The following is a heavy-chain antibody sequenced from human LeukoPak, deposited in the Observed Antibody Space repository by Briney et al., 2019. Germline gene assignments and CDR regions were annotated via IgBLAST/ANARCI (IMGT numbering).Heavy chain of an antibody. CDR1: GFTFSSYG. J-gene: IGHJ5*02. Sequence: GRSLRLSCAASGFTFSSYGMHWVRQAPGKGLEWVAVIWYDGSNKYYADSVKGRFTISRDNSKNTLYLQMNSLRAEDTAVHYCARDGVVVVPAAHGDNWFDPWGQGTLVTVPS. D-gene: IGHD2-2*01. CDR2: IWYDGSNK. CDR3: ARDGVVVVPAAHGDNWFDP. V-gene: IGHV3-33*01.